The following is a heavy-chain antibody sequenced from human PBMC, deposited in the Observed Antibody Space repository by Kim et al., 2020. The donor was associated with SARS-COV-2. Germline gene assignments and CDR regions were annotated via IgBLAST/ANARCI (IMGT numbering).Heavy chain of an antibody. V-gene: IGHV3-30-3*01. J-gene: IGHJ6*02. CDR3: ARATTAKFYYGMDV. CDR1: GFTFSSYA. CDR2: ISYDGSNK. D-gene: IGHD4-4*01. Sequence: GGSLRLSCAASGFTFSSYAMHWVRQAPGKGLEWVAVISYDGSNKYYADSVKGRFTISRDNSKNTLYLQMNSLRAEDTAVYYCARATTAKFYYGMDVWGQGTMVTVSS.